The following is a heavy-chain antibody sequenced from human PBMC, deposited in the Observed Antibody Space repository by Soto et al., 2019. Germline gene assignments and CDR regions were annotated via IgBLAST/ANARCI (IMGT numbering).Heavy chain of an antibody. CDR3: ARDMGVFWSGYPEGGFDC. CDR1: GFTFTNYW. V-gene: IGHV3-7*01. D-gene: IGHD3-3*01. CDR2: IKQDGSEK. J-gene: IGHJ4*02. Sequence: GALRLSCAASGFTFTNYWMSWVRQAPGKGLEWVANIKQDGSEKYYADSAKGRFIISRDNAKTSLYLQMNSLRAVDTAVYYCARDMGVFWSGYPEGGFDCWGQGTPLTVSS.